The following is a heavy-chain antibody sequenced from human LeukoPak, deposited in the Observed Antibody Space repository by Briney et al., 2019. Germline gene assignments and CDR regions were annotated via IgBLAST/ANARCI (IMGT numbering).Heavy chain of an antibody. D-gene: IGHD2-2*01. J-gene: IGHJ4*02. Sequence: GASVKVSCKASGYTFTSCYIHWVRQAPGQGLEWMGIIHPSGGSTSYAQKFQGRVTMTRDTSTSTVYMELSRLISDDTAVYYCARDYCSRSICYLDYWGQGTLVTVSS. CDR1: GYTFTSCY. V-gene: IGHV1-46*01. CDR2: IHPSGGST. CDR3: ARDYCSRSICYLDY.